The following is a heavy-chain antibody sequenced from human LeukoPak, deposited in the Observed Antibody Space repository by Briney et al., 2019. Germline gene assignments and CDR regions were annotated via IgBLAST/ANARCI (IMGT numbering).Heavy chain of an antibody. D-gene: IGHD6-19*01. CDR1: GGTFSSYA. CDR3: AVVGTMAG. Sequence: ASVKVSCKASGGTFSSYAISWVRQAPGQGLEWMGGIIPIFGTANYAQKFQGRVTMTRDTSTSTVYMELSSLRSEDTAVYYCAVVGTMAGWGQGTLVTVSS. V-gene: IGHV1-69*05. CDR2: IIPIFGTA. J-gene: IGHJ4*02.